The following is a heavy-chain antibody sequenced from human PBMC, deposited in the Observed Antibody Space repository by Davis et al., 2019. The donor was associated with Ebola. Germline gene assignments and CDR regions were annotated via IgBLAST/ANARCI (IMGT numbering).Heavy chain of an antibody. CDR3: TRSTYYDFWSGPLEGY. CDR1: GFTFSSYA. J-gene: IGHJ4*02. D-gene: IGHD3-3*01. CDR2: IRSKAYGGTT. Sequence: GESLNISCAASGFTFSSYAMSWVRQAPGKGLEWVGFIRSKAYGGTTEYAASVKGRCTISRDDSKSIAYLQMNSLKTEDTAVYYCTRSTYYDFWSGPLEGYWGQGTLVTVSS. V-gene: IGHV3-49*04.